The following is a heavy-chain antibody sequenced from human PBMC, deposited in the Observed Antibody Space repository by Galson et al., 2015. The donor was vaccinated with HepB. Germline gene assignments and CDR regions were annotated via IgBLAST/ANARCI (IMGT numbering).Heavy chain of an antibody. J-gene: IGHJ4*02. CDR2: ISGSGGSK. CDR3: AKDRGNYF. V-gene: IGHV3-23*01. D-gene: IGHD4-23*01. Sequence: SLSLSCAASGFTFRSYAMSWVRQAPGKGLEWVSAISGSGGSKSYADSVKGRFSISRANSKNALDLQMNSLRAEDTAVYYCAKDRGNYFWGQGTLVTVSS. CDR1: GFTFRSYA.